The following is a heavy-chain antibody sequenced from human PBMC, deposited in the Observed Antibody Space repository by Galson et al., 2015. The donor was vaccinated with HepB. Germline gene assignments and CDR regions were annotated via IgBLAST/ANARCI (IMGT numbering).Heavy chain of an antibody. V-gene: IGHV3-64D*06. CDR3: VGSRAPFVVVPAAIPFDY. Sequence: SLRLSCAASGFTFSSYAMHWVRQAPGKGLEYVSAISSNGGSTYYADSVKGRFTISRDNSKNTPYLQMSSLRAEDTAVYYCVGSRAPFVVVPAAIPFDYWGQGTLVTVSS. CDR1: GFTFSSYA. D-gene: IGHD2-2*01. CDR2: ISSNGGST. J-gene: IGHJ4*02.